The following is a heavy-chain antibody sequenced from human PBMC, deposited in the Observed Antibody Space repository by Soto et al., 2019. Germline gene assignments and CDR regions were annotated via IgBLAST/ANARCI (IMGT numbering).Heavy chain of an antibody. CDR2: IYFDGSNQ. D-gene: IGHD2-21*02. CDR1: GFTLINSA. Sequence: GGSLILSGEGSGFTLINSAMRWVRQSPGKGLECVAVIYFDGSNQHYVDSVKGRFTISRDNSKNTLFLQMNSLRPDDTAVYYCAKVTDIFYGMDVWGQGTPVTVSS. CDR3: AKVTDIFYGMDV. J-gene: IGHJ6*02. V-gene: IGHV3-30*04.